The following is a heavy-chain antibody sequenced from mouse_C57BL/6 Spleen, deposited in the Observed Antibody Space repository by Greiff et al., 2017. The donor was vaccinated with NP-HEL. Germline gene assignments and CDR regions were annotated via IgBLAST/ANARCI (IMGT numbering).Heavy chain of an antibody. CDR3: ARGVTVDAMDY. J-gene: IGHJ4*01. CDR1: GYSFTGYY. D-gene: IGHD1-1*01. Sequence: EVQLQQSGPELVKPGASVKISCKASGYSFTGYYMNWVKQSPEKSLEWIGEINPSTGGTTYNQKFKAKATLTVDKSSSTAYMQLKSLTSEDSAVYYCARGVTVDAMDYWGQGTSVTVSS. V-gene: IGHV1-42*01. CDR2: INPSTGGT.